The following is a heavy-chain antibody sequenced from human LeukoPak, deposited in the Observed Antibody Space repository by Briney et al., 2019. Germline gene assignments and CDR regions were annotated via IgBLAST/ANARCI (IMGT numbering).Heavy chain of an antibody. CDR2: FDPEDGET. J-gene: IGHJ4*02. V-gene: IGHV1-24*01. Sequence: ASVKVSCKVSGYTLTELSMHWVQQAPGKGLEWMGGFDPEDGETIYAQKFQGRVTMTEDTSTDTAYMELSSLRSEDTAVYYCATERAEGSSWTPPNYWGQGTLVTVSS. CDR3: ATERAEGSSWTPPNY. CDR1: GYTLTELS. D-gene: IGHD6-13*01.